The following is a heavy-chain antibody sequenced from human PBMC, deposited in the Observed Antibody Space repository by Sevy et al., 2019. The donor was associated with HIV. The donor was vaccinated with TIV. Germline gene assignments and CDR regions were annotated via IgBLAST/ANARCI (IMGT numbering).Heavy chain of an antibody. D-gene: IGHD1-26*01. V-gene: IGHV1-2*02. CDR1: GYTFTGYY. J-gene: IGHJ3*02. CDR3: AREGAYSAFDI. CDR2: INPNSGGT. Sequence: ASVKVSCKASGYTFTGYYMHWVRQAPGQGLEWMGWINPNSGGTNYAQTFQGRVTMTRDTSISTAYMELSRLRSDDTAVYYCAREGAYSAFDIWGQGTMVTVSS.